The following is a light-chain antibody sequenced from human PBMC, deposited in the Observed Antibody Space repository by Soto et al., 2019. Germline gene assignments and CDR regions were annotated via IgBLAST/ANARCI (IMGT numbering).Light chain of an antibody. CDR1: NSNIGGRNN. V-gene: IGLV1-47*01. CDR2: KTD. J-gene: IGLJ2*01. Sequence: QSALTQPPSASGTPGQKVTISCSGSNSNIGGRNNVFWYRQLPGTAPKLLIYKTDQRPSGVPDRFSATRSGSSASLAISGLRSEDEADYYCASWDDSLSGVLFGGGTKLTVL. CDR3: ASWDDSLSGVL.